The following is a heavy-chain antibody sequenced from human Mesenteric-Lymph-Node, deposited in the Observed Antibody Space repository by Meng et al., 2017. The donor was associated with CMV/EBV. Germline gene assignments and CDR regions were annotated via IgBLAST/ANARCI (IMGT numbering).Heavy chain of an antibody. Sequence: GESLKISCAASGFIFSDHAMSWVRQAPGKGLEWVSVIYSGDGTTHYADSVKGRFTISRDDSKNTLYLQMSNLRADDTAVYYCAKSRPGDFWSGYYPFDYWGQGTLVTVSS. V-gene: IGHV3-23*03. CDR2: IYSGDGTT. D-gene: IGHD3-3*01. CDR3: AKSRPGDFWSGYYPFDY. CDR1: GFIFSDHA. J-gene: IGHJ4*02.